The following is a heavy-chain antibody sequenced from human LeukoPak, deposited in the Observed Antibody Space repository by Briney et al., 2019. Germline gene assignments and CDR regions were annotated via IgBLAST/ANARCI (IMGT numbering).Heavy chain of an antibody. CDR1: GFTFSSYA. J-gene: IGHJ6*02. Sequence: GGSLRLSCAASGFTFSSYAMHWVRQAPGKGLELVANIKQDGSEKYYVDSVKGRFTISRDNAKNALYLQMNSLRAEDTAVYYCARVNKSYYYYGMDVWGQGTTVTVSS. V-gene: IGHV3-7*05. CDR2: IKQDGSEK. D-gene: IGHD1/OR15-1a*01. CDR3: ARVNKSYYYYGMDV.